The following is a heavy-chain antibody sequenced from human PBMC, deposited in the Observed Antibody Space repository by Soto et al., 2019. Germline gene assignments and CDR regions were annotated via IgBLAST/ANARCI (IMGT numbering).Heavy chain of an antibody. CDR3: ARGRGFYSDNYFDP. CDR1: GDYISIYY. D-gene: IGHD3-22*01. Sequence: LSLTCTVSGDYISIYYWTWIRQPAGNGLEWIGHIYSSGSTNYNPSLKSRVTMSLDTSKNQLSLSLDSVTAADTAVYYCARGRGFYSDNYFDPWGQGTQVTVTS. J-gene: IGHJ5*02. CDR2: IYSSGST. V-gene: IGHV4-4*07.